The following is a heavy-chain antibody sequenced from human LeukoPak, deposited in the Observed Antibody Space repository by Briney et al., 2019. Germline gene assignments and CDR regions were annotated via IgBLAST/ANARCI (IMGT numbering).Heavy chain of an antibody. J-gene: IGHJ4*02. CDR1: GFTFSSYG. D-gene: IGHD3-22*01. V-gene: IGHV3-23*01. Sequence: GGSLRLSCAASGFTFSSYGMSWVRQAPGKGLEWVSAISGSGGSTYYADSVKGRFTISRDNSKNTLYLQMNSLRAEDTAVYYCAKSSIRYYYDSSAPFDYWGQGTLVTVSS. CDR3: AKSSIRYYYDSSAPFDY. CDR2: ISGSGGST.